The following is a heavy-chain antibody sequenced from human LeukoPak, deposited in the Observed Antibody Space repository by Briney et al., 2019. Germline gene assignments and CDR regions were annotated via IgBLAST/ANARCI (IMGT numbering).Heavy chain of an antibody. Sequence: GRSLRLSCAASGFTFSSYSMHWVRQAPGKGLEWVAVIWYDGSNKYYADSVKGRFTISRDNSKNTLYLQMNSLRAEDTAVYYCARDRADNDAFDIWGQGTMVTVSS. J-gene: IGHJ3*02. CDR1: GFTFSSYS. CDR3: ARDRADNDAFDI. V-gene: IGHV3-33*01. CDR2: IWYDGSNK.